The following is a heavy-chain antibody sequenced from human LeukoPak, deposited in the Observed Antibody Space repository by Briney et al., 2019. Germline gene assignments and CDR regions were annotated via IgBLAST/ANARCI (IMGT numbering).Heavy chain of an antibody. CDR1: GGSISSSSYY. J-gene: IGHJ6*03. CDR2: IYYSGST. CDR3: ARLDYGGNLYYYYYYMDV. D-gene: IGHD4-23*01. V-gene: IGHV4-39*01. Sequence: PSETLSLTCSVSGGSISSSSYYWGWIRQPPGKGLEWIGSIYYSGSTYYNPSLKSRVTISVDTSKNQFSLKLSSVTAADTAVYYCARLDYGGNLYYYYYYMDVWGKGTTVTVSS.